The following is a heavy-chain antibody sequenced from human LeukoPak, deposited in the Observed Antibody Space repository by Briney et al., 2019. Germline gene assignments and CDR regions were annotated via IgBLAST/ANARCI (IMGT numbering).Heavy chain of an antibody. D-gene: IGHD3-9*01. CDR3: ARENDILTGSYYYYYYMDV. Sequence: PSETLSLTCTVSGGSISSGSYYWSWIRQPAGKGLEWIGRIYTSGSTNYNPSLKSRVTMSVDTSKNQFSLKLSSVTAADTAVYYCARENDILTGSYYYYYYMDVWGKGTTVTVSS. V-gene: IGHV4-61*02. CDR1: GGSISSGSYY. J-gene: IGHJ6*03. CDR2: IYTSGST.